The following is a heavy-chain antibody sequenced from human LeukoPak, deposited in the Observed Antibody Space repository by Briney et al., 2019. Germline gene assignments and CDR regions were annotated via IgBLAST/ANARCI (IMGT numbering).Heavy chain of an antibody. CDR1: GFIFSSYS. CDR3: ASRDIAAAGTIDY. CDR2: TSSSSSYI. V-gene: IGHV3-21*01. J-gene: IGHJ4*02. Sequence: GGSLRLSCAASGFIFSSYSMNWVRQAPGKGLEWVSSTSSSSSYIYYADSVKGRFTISRDNAKNSLYLQMNSLRAEDTAVYYCASRDIAAAGTIDYWGQGTLVTVSS. D-gene: IGHD6-13*01.